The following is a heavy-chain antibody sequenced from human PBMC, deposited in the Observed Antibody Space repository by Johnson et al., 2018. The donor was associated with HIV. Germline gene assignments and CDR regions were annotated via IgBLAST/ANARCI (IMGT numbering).Heavy chain of an antibody. CDR3: ARVRAGRENAFDI. Sequence: QVQLVESGGGVVQPGRSLRLSCAASGFTFSSYGMHWVRQAPGKGLEWVAVISYDGSNKYYADSVKGRFTISRDNSKNTLSLHMNSPRVDDTAIYYCARVRAGRENAFDIWGQGTMVTVSS. J-gene: IGHJ3*02. CDR1: GFTFSSYG. CDR2: ISYDGSNK. V-gene: IGHV3-30*03. D-gene: IGHD1-26*01.